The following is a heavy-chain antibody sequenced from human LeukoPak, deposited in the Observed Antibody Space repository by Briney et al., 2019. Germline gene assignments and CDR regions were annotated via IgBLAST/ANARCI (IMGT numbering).Heavy chain of an antibody. V-gene: IGHV3-74*01. D-gene: IGHD3-22*01. CDR2: IRGDGSST. CDR1: GFTFSSYW. Sequence: GGSLRLSCAASGFTFSSYWMHWVRQAPGKGLAWVSRIRGDGSSTSYADSVKGRFTISRDNSKNTLYLQMNSLRAEDTAVYYCAVRITMIVVVTPQFDYWGQGTLVTVSS. J-gene: IGHJ4*02. CDR3: AVRITMIVVVTPQFDY.